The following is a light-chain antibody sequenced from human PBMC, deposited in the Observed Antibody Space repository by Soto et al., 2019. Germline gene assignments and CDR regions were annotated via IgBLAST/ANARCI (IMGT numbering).Light chain of an antibody. J-gene: IGKJ4*01. CDR1: QDIRHF. CDR3: QKYNTATRT. V-gene: IGKV1-27*01. CDR2: AAS. Sequence: IQVTQSPSALSASVGDRVTITCRASQDIRHFLAWYQHKPGRVPKLLIYAASTLQSGVPSRFSGSGSGTDFILTISSLQPEDAATYSCQKYNTATRTFGGGTTVEI.